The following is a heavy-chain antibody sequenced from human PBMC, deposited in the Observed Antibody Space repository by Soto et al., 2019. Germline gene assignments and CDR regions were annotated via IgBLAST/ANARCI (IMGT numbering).Heavy chain of an antibody. V-gene: IGHV3-30*18. CDR2: ISYDGSNK. J-gene: IGHJ4*03. CDR3: AKAGYCSGGSCYYFDY. Sequence: GGSLRLSCAASGFTFSSYGMHWVRQAPGKGLEWVAVISYDGSNKYYADSVKGRFTISRDNSKNTLYLQMNSLRAEDTAVYFCAKAGYCSGGSCYYFDYWGQGTLVAVSS. D-gene: IGHD2-15*01. CDR1: GFTFSSYG.